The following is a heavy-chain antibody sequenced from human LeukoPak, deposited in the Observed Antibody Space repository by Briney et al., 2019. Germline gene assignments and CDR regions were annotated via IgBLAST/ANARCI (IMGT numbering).Heavy chain of an antibody. J-gene: IGHJ4*02. CDR2: IYYSGST. Sequence: SETLSLTCTVSGGYISSSSYYWGWIRQPPGKGLEWIGSIYYSGSTYYNPSLKSRVTISVDTSKNQFSLKLSSVTAADTAVYYCARAPTVLVGYCSSSSCQADYWGQGTLVTVSS. D-gene: IGHD2-2*01. CDR3: ARAPTVLVGYCSSSSCQADY. CDR1: GGYISSSSYY. V-gene: IGHV4-39*01.